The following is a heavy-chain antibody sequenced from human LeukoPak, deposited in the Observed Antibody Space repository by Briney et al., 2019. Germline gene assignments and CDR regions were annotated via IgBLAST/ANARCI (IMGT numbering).Heavy chain of an antibody. J-gene: IGHJ6*02. CDR3: ARSFGCSSTSCYSQFYYYYYGMDV. CDR1: GGSISSYY. CDR2: IYTSGST. V-gene: IGHV4-4*07. Sequence: SETLSLTCTVSGGSISSYYWSWIRQPAGKGLEWIGRIYTSGSTNYNPSLKSRVTISVDTSKNQFSLKLSSVTAADTAVYYCARSFGCSSTSCYSQFYYYYYGMDVWGQGTTVTVSS. D-gene: IGHD2-2*01.